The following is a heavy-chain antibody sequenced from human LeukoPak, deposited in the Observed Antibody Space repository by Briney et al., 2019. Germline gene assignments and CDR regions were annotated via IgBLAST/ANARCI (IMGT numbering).Heavy chain of an antibody. CDR1: GFTFSSYA. D-gene: IGHD2-15*01. Sequence: GGSLRLSCAASGFTFSSYAMSWVRQAPGKGLEWVSAISGSGGSTYYADSVKGRFTISRDNSKNTLYPQMNSLRAEDTAVYYCAKAFSRLHCSGGSCPFDYWGQGTLVTVSS. V-gene: IGHV3-23*01. J-gene: IGHJ4*02. CDR2: ISGSGGST. CDR3: AKAFSRLHCSGGSCPFDY.